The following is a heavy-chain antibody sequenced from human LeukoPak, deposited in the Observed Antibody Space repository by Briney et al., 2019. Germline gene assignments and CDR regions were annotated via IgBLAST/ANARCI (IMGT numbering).Heavy chain of an antibody. CDR2: IIPILRTS. CDR3: ARGGYFADTTGYSHALPLAY. CDR1: GGTFSTSP. Sequence: AASMKVSCKASGGTFSTSPVNWVRQAPGQGLEWIGGIIPILRTSNYAQNFQGRVTITTDESTSTALLELSSLRSEDTAVYYCARGGYFADTTGYSHALPLAYWGQGTLITVSS. D-gene: IGHD3-22*01. V-gene: IGHV1-69*16. J-gene: IGHJ4*02.